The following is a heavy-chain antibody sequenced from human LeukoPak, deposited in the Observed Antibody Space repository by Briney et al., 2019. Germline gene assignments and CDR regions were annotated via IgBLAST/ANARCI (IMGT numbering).Heavy chain of an antibody. CDR1: GFTFSSYG. D-gene: IGHD4-17*01. J-gene: IGHJ4*02. CDR2: ISSSGGST. V-gene: IGHV3-23*01. CDR3: ARRLRRNYFDY. Sequence: GGSLRLSCAASGFTFSSYGMSWVRQAPGKGLEWVSAISSSGGSTYYADSVKGRFTISRDNSKNTLYLQMNSLRAEDTAVYYCARRLRRNYFDYWDQGTLVTVSS.